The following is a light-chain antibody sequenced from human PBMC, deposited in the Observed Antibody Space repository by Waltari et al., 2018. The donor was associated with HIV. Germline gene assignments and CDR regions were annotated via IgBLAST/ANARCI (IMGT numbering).Light chain of an antibody. J-gene: IGKJ3*01. CDR3: LQGYRSPLT. Sequence: DIQMTQSPSSLSASVGDRVTLTCRTSQNVNTFLNWYQLKPGKVPKLLIFGASHLESGAPSRFSGTGSGTDFILTISGLQPEDFATYYCLQGYRSPLTFGPGTKLDVK. CDR1: QNVNTF. V-gene: IGKV1-39*01. CDR2: GAS.